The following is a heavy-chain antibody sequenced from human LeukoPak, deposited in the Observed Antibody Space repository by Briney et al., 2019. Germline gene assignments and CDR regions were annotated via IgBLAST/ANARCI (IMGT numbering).Heavy chain of an antibody. CDR2: IYYSGST. V-gene: IGHV4-31*03. CDR1: GGSISSGGYY. D-gene: IGHD3-3*01. J-gene: IGHJ4*02. CDR3: AKVYYDFWSGFDY. Sequence: PSQTLSLTCTVSGGSISSGGYYWSWIRQHPGKCLEWIGYIYYSGSTYYNPSLKSRVTISVDTSKNQFSLKLSSVTAADTAVYYCAKVYYDFWSGFDYWGQGTLVTVSS.